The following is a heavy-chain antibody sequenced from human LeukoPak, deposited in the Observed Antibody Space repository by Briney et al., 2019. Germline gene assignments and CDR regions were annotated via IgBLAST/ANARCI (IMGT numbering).Heavy chain of an antibody. CDR1: GFTFSSYS. Sequence: PGGSLRLSCAASGFTFSSYSMNWVRQAPGKGLEWVSVIYSGGSTYYADSVKGRFTISRDNSKNTLYLQMNSLRAEDTAVYYCARPFLWSNAFDIWGQGTMVTVSS. CDR3: ARPFLWSNAFDI. J-gene: IGHJ3*02. CDR2: IYSGGST. D-gene: IGHD3-10*01. V-gene: IGHV3-66*02.